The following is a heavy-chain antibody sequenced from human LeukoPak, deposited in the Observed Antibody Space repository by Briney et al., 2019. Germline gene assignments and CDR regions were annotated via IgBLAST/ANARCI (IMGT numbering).Heavy chain of an antibody. CDR2: ISAYNGNT. V-gene: IGHV1-18*01. CDR3: ARDPDDYVWGSSDY. Sequence: ASVKVSCKASGYTFTSYGIGWVRQAPGQGLEWMGWISAYNGNTNYAQKLQGRVTMTTDTSTSTAYMELRSLRSDDTAVYYCARDPDDYVWGSSDYWGQGTLVTVSS. CDR1: GYTFTSYG. J-gene: IGHJ4*02. D-gene: IGHD3-16*01.